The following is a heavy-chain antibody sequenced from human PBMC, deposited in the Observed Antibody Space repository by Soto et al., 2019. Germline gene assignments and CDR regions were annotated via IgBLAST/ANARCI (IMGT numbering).Heavy chain of an antibody. D-gene: IGHD6-25*01. Sequence: PGWSLRLSCSVSGFTFSRYAMHWVRQAPGKGLEYVSGISSNGEKTYYADPVKGRFTISRDNSKNTLYLQMGSLRGEDTALYHCVKSATIAAAATDYFDYWGQGTLVTVSS. CDR2: ISSNGEKT. V-gene: IGHV3-64D*06. CDR1: GFTFSRYA. CDR3: VKSATIAAAATDYFDY. J-gene: IGHJ4*02.